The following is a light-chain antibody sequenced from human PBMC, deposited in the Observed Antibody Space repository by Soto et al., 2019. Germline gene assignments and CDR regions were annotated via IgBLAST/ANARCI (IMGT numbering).Light chain of an antibody. CDR1: HSVSGSY. CDR3: QQYSASPRT. CDR2: GAF. Sequence: EILMTQSPATLSLSPGERATVSCRASHSVSGSYLAWYQQKPGQAPRLLIYGAFNRAGGIPDRFSGSGSGTDFTLTISRLEPEDFAVYYCQQYSASPRTFGQGTKVDIK. V-gene: IGKV3-20*01. J-gene: IGKJ1*01.